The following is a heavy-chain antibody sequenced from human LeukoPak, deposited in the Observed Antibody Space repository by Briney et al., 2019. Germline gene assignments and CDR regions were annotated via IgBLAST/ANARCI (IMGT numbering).Heavy chain of an antibody. J-gene: IGHJ6*02. V-gene: IGHV1-2*02. CDR1: GYTFTGYY. D-gene: IGHD2-15*01. CDR3: ARDGGYCSGGSCYSSPVPYYYYGMDV. CDR2: INPNSGGT. Sequence: ASVKVSCKAPGYTFTGYYMHWVRQAPGQGLEWMGWINPNSGGTNYAQKFQGRVTMTRDTSISTAYMELSRLRSDDTAVYYCARDGGYCSGGSCYSSPVPYYYYGMDVWGQGTTVTVSS.